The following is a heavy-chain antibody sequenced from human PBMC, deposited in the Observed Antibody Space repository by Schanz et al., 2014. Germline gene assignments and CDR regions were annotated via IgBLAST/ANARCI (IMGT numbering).Heavy chain of an antibody. D-gene: IGHD2-21*01. CDR3: ARAVGGNSALEWFDP. V-gene: IGHV4-34*01. J-gene: IGHJ5*02. Sequence: QVQLQQWGAGLLKPSETLSLTCAVYGASFSGYYWSWIRQPPGKGLEWIGEINHSGSTNYNPSLKSRVTISVDPSKNHFSLKLNSVTAADTAVYYCARAVGGNSALEWFDPWGQGTLVTVSP. CDR2: INHSGST. CDR1: GASFSGYY.